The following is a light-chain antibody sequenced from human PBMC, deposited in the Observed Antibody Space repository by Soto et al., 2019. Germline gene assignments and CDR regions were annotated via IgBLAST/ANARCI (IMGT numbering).Light chain of an antibody. CDR1: SSNIGNNY. J-gene: IGLJ1*01. V-gene: IGLV1-51*01. Sequence: QAVLTQPPSVSAAPGQKVTISCSGSSSNIGNNYVSWYQQVPGTAPKLLIYDNNKRPSGNPDRFSGSKSGTSATLGISGLQTGDEADYYCGTWDSSLSVHVFGHGTKVTVL. CDR3: GTWDSSLSVHV. CDR2: DNN.